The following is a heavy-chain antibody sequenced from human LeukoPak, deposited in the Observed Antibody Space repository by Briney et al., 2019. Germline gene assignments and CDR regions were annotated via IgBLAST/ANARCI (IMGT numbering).Heavy chain of an antibody. CDR3: ARDIGYCSSTSCYWGCFDY. V-gene: IGHV3-48*03. CDR1: GFTFSSYE. CDR2: ISSSGSTK. J-gene: IGHJ4*02. Sequence: GGSLRLSCAASGFTFSSYEMNWVRQAPGKGREGVSYISSSGSTKNYADSVKGRFTISRDNAKNSLYLQLNSLRAEDTAVYYCARDIGYCSSTSCYWGCFDYWGQGTLVTVSS. D-gene: IGHD2-2*01.